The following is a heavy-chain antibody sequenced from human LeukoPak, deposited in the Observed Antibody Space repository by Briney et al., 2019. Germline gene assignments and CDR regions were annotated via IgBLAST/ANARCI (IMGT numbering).Heavy chain of an antibody. D-gene: IGHD3-22*01. CDR3: ASPTYYYDSSGYLALGY. J-gene: IGHJ4*02. CDR1: GFTVSSNY. CDR2: IYCGGST. V-gene: IGHV3-53*01. Sequence: GVSKRLSCAASGFTVSSNYMSWVRQAPGKGLEWVSVIYCGGSTYYSDSVKGRFTISRDNSKNTLYLQMNSLRAEDTAVYYCASPTYYYDSSGYLALGYWGQGTLVTVSS.